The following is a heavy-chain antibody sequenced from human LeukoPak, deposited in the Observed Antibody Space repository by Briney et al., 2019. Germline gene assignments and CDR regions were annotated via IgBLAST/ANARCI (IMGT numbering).Heavy chain of an antibody. J-gene: IGHJ5*02. Sequence: PSETLSLTCTVSGGSNSSTSYHWAWIRQPPGKGLEWIATVYYTGSAYYNPSLKSRVTISVDTSKSQFSLKLSSVTTADTALYYCARYASGSYYWFDPWGQGTLVTVSS. V-gene: IGHV4-39*01. CDR3: ARYASGSYYWFDP. D-gene: IGHD3-10*01. CDR1: GGSNSSTSYH. CDR2: VYYTGSA.